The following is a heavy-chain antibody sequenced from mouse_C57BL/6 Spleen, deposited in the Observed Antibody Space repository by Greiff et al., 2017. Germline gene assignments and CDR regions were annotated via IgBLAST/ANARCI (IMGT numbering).Heavy chain of an antibody. J-gene: IGHJ4*01. D-gene: IGHD1-1*01. CDR2: ISSGSSTI. Sequence: EVQRVESGGGLVKPGGSLKLSCAASGFTFSDYGMHWVRQAPEKGLEWVAYISSGSSTIYYADTVKGRFTISRDNAKNTLFLQMTSLRSEDTAMYYCARRGSREVYYAMDYWGQGTSVTVSS. CDR3: ARRGSREVYYAMDY. V-gene: IGHV5-17*01. CDR1: GFTFSDYG.